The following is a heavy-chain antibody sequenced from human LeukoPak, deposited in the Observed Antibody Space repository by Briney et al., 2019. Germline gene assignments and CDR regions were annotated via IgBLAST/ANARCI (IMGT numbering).Heavy chain of an antibody. D-gene: IGHD6-6*01. CDR3: ARAEYSTPDY. Sequence: GGSLRLSCAASGFTFSSYSMNWVRQAPGKGLEWVSSISSSSSYIYYADSVKGRFTISRGNARNSLYLQMNSLRAEDTAVYYCARAEYSTPDYWGQGTLVTVSS. CDR2: ISSSSSYI. CDR1: GFTFSSYS. V-gene: IGHV3-21*01. J-gene: IGHJ4*02.